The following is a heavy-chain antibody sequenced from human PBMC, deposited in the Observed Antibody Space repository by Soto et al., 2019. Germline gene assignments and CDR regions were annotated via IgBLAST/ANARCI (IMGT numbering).Heavy chain of an antibody. J-gene: IGHJ4*02. Sequence: QVQLVQSGAEVKKPGASVKVSCKASGYTFTSYAMHWVRQAPGQRLEWMGWINAGNGNTKYSQKFQGRVTITRDTSASTAYIELSSLRSEDTAVYYCARDRIVGATPDYWGQGTLVTDSS. V-gene: IGHV1-3*01. CDR2: INAGNGNT. D-gene: IGHD1-26*01. CDR3: ARDRIVGATPDY. CDR1: GYTFTSYA.